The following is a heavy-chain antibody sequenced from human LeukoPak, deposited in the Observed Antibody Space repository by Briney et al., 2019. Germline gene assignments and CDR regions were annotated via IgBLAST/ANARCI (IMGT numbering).Heavy chain of an antibody. J-gene: IGHJ4*02. CDR3: ARVEDGTFDY. CDR1: GFIFSGSW. V-gene: IGHV4-31*02. Sequence: LRLSCTASGFIFSGSWMAWIRQHPGKGLEWIGYIYYSGSTYYNPSLKSRVTISVDTSKNQFSLKLSSVTAADTAVYYCARVEDGTFDYWGQGTLVTVSS. D-gene: IGHD3-3*01. CDR2: IYYSGST.